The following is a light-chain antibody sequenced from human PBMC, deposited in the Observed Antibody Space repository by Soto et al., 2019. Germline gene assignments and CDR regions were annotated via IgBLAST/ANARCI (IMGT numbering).Light chain of an antibody. CDR2: GAS. J-gene: IGKJ2*01. Sequence: DIQLTQSPFFLSASVGDRVTISCRASQAIYSYLAWYQHKPGKAPTLLIFGASILQSGVTSRFSGSGSGTEFTLTISSLQPEDFATYYCQQLNSHPRTFGQGTKLEIK. V-gene: IGKV1-9*01. CDR1: QAIYSY. CDR3: QQLNSHPRT.